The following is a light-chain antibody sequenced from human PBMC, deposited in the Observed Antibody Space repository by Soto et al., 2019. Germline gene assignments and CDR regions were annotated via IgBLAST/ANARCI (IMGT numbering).Light chain of an antibody. J-gene: IGKJ4*01. CDR2: DAS. Sequence: DIQMTQSPSTLSASVGDRVTITCRASQSLNSLLAWYQQKPGRAPKLLIYDASTLESGVPSRFSGSGSGTEFTLTISSLQSEDSAVYYCQQYNNWPPVTFGGGTKV. CDR1: QSLNSL. CDR3: QQYNNWPPVT. V-gene: IGKV1-5*01.